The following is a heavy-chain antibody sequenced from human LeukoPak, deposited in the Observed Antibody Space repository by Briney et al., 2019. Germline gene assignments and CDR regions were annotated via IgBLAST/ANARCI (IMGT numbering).Heavy chain of an antibody. CDR2: INPNSGGT. CDR1: GYTFTGYY. J-gene: IGHJ5*02. Sequence: ASVKVSCKASGYTFTGYYMHWVRQAPGQGLEWMGWINPNSGGTNYAQKFQGRVTMTRDTSISTAYMELSRLRSDDTAVYYCARDGAGITMVRLNWSDPWGQGTLVTVSS. V-gene: IGHV1-2*02. D-gene: IGHD3-10*01. CDR3: ARDGAGITMVRLNWSDP.